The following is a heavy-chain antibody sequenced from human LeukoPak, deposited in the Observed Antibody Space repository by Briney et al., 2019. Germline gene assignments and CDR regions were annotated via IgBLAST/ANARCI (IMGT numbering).Heavy chain of an antibody. D-gene: IGHD3-10*01. Sequence: PSGGSLRLSCATSGLTFTTYEMNWVRQAPGKGLEWVSYITSSGDIKTYADPVKGRFTMSRDDAKNSVYLQMNSLRPEDTAVYYCARDIYGDEDFDYWGQGTLVSVSS. CDR3: ARDIYGDEDFDY. CDR2: ITSSGDIK. V-gene: IGHV3-48*03. CDR1: GLTFTTYE. J-gene: IGHJ4*02.